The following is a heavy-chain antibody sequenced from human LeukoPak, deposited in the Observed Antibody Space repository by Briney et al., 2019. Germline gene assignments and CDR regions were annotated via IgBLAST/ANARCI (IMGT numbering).Heavy chain of an antibody. CDR1: GYTLTELS. J-gene: IGHJ4*02. V-gene: IGHV1-24*01. CDR3: ATQYYYGSGSYYTTFDY. Sequence: GASVKASCKVSGYTLTELSMHWVRQAPGKGLEWMGGFDPEDGETIYAQKFQGRVTMTEDTSTDTAYMELSSLRSEDTAVYYCATQYYYGSGSYYTTFDYWGQGTLATVSS. CDR2: FDPEDGET. D-gene: IGHD3-10*01.